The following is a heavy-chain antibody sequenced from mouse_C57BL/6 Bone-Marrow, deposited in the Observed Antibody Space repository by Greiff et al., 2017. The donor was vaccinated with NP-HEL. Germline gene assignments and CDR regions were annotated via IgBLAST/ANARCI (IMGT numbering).Heavy chain of an antibody. CDR1: GYTFTSYW. Sequence: QVQLQQPGAELVKPGASVKLSCKASGYTFTSYWMHWVKQRPGRGLEWIGRIDPNSGGTKYNEKFKSKATLTVDKPSSTAYMQRSSLTSEDSAVYYCAREGIYDYVGRVYFDYWGQGTTLTVSS. V-gene: IGHV1-72*01. CDR2: IDPNSGGT. J-gene: IGHJ2*01. D-gene: IGHD2-4*01. CDR3: AREGIYDYVGRVYFDY.